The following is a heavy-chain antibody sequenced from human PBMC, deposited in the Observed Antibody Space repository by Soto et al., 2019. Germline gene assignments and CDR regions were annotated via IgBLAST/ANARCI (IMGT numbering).Heavy chain of an antibody. V-gene: IGHV3-30*18. CDR2: ISYDGNNK. D-gene: IGHD3-9*01. CDR3: AKAQLRYFDWFPFDY. Sequence: QVQVVESGGGVVQPGRSLRLSCAASGFTFSNYGMHWVRQAPGKGLEWVAIISYDGNNKYYADSVKGRFTISRDNSKNSLYLQMSSLRVEDTAVYYCAKAQLRYFDWFPFDYWGQGTLVTVSS. J-gene: IGHJ4*02. CDR1: GFTFSNYG.